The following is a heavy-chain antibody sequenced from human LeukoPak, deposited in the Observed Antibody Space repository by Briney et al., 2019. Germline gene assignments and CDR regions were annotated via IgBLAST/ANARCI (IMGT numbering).Heavy chain of an antibody. CDR1: GFTFDDYA. V-gene: IGHV3-9*01. D-gene: IGHD6-13*01. CDR3: VKVTAAGFVDH. J-gene: IGHJ4*02. Sequence: GGSLRLSCAASGFTFDDYAMHWVRQAPGKGLEWVSGIGWNSGGIVYADSVKGRFTISRDNAKNSLDLQMNSLGAEDTALYYCVKVTAAGFVDHWGQGTLVTVSS. CDR2: IGWNSGGI.